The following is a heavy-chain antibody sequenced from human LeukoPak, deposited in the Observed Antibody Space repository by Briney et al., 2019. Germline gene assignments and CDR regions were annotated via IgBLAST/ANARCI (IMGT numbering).Heavy chain of an antibody. J-gene: IGHJ4*02. V-gene: IGHV1-69*17. Sequence: PSVKVSCKASGGTFSSYAISWVRQAPGQGLEWMGGIIPIFGIANYAQKFQGRVTITADKSTSTAYMELSSLRSEDTAVYYCAREGLGYCSGGSCYSGQWLAPFDYWGQGTLVTVSS. CDR3: AREGLGYCSGGSCYSGQWLAPFDY. CDR2: IIPIFGIA. D-gene: IGHD2-15*01. CDR1: GGTFSSYA.